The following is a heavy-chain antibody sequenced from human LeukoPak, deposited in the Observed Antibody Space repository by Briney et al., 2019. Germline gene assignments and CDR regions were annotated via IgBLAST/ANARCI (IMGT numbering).Heavy chain of an antibody. CDR3: ARGRQLLWFGELDY. V-gene: IGHV4-59*01. CDR2: IYYSGST. J-gene: IGHJ4*02. D-gene: IGHD3-10*01. CDR1: GGSISSYY. Sequence: PSETLSLTCTVSGGSISSYYWSWIRQPPGKGLEWIGYIYYSGSTNYNPSLKSRVTISVDTSKNQFSLKLRSVSAADTAVYYCARGRQLLWFGELDYWGQGTLVTVSS.